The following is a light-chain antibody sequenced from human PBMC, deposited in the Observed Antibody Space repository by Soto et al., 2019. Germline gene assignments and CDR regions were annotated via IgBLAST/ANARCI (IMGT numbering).Light chain of an antibody. CDR2: AAS. CDR3: QNYNTAPFT. J-gene: IGKJ4*01. V-gene: IGKV1-27*01. CDR1: QAIGVY. Sequence: DIQVTQSPSSLSASLGDRVTITCRANQAIGVYLAWFQQQPGKVPKLLIYAASALQSGVPSRFSGSGSGTDLPLPFSIFLLEDIPTYYCQNYNTAPFTSGGGTKLDIK.